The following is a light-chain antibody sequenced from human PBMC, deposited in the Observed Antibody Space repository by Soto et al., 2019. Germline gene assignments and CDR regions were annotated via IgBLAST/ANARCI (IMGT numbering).Light chain of an antibody. J-gene: IGKJ4*01. Sequence: DIQMTQSPSSRSAPVGARVPITCRASQYINSYVTWYQKKPGKAPRFLIYGASDLQRGVPSRFSGSGSGTEFTLTISSLQSEDFAVYYCQQYNNWPLTFGGGTKVDNK. V-gene: IGKV1-39*01. CDR3: QQYNNWPLT. CDR2: GAS. CDR1: QYINSY.